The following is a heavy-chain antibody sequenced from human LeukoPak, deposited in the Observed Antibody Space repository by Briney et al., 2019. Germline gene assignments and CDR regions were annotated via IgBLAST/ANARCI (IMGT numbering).Heavy chain of an antibody. Sequence: GGSLRLSCAASGFTFDDYGMHWVRQAPGKGLEWVAFIRYDGSNKYYADSVKGRFTISRDNSKNTLYLQMNSLRAEDTAVYYCAKVWIHAIDAFDIWGQGTMVTVSS. J-gene: IGHJ3*02. CDR2: IRYDGSNK. V-gene: IGHV3-30*02. CDR1: GFTFDDYG. CDR3: AKVWIHAIDAFDI. D-gene: IGHD3-3*01.